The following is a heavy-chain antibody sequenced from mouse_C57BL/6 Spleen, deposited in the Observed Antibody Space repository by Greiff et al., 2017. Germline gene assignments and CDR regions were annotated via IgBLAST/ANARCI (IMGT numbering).Heavy chain of an antibody. CDR3: ARSGYYGSSYKDY. V-gene: IGHV1-50*01. D-gene: IGHD1-1*01. Sequence: QVQLKQPGAELVKPGASVKLSCKASGYTFTSYWMQWVKQRPGQGLEWIGEIDPSDSYTNYNQKFKGKATLTVDTSSSTAYMQLSSLTSEDSAVXYCARSGYYGSSYKDYWGQGTSVTVSS. CDR1: GYTFTSYW. J-gene: IGHJ4*01. CDR2: IDPSDSYT.